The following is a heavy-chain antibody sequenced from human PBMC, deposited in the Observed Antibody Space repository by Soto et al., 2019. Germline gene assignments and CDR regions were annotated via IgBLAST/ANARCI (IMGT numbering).Heavy chain of an antibody. CDR1: GFTFSIYS. J-gene: IGHJ6*02. V-gene: IGHV3-21*01. D-gene: IGHD6-6*01. CDR3: ARNESSNIYGMDV. CDR2: ISSSSFSI. Sequence: EVQLVESGGGLVKPGGSLRLSCAASGFTFSIYSMNWVRQAPGKGLEWVSSISSSSFSINYADSVKGRFSISRDNAQNSLHLQMNNLRAEDTAVYYCARNESSNIYGMDVWGQGTTVTVSS.